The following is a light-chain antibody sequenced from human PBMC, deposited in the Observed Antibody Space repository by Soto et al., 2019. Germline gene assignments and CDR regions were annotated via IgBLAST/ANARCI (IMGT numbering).Light chain of an antibody. Sequence: ETVMTQSPASLSVSPGERATLSCRASHSVSNNLAWYQQKPGQAPRLLIYHASTRAPGIPARFSGSGSGTELTLTIRSVQSEDSAVYYCQHYNSWPLTFGGGTKVEIK. V-gene: IGKV3-15*01. CDR2: HAS. CDR3: QHYNSWPLT. CDR1: HSVSNN. J-gene: IGKJ4*01.